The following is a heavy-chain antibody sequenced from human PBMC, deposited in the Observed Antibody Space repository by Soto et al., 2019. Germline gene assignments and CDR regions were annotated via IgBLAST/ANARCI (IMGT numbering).Heavy chain of an antibody. V-gene: IGHV4-4*02. CDR3: AIRTTVTTRLGY. Sequence: QVQLQESGPGLVKPSGTLSLTCAVSGGSISSSNWWSWVSQPPGKGLEWIGEIYHSGSTNYNPSLKSRVTISVDKSTNRFSLMLSSVTAADTAVYYCAIRTTVTTRLGYWGQGTLVTVSS. CDR2: IYHSGST. CDR1: GGSISSSNW. D-gene: IGHD4-17*01. J-gene: IGHJ4*02.